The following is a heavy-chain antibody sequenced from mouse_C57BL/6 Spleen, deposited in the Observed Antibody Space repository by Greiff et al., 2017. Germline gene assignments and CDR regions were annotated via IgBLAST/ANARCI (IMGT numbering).Heavy chain of an antibody. J-gene: IGHJ2*01. CDR3: ARGYVPLYFAY. Sequence: EVQGVESGGGLVQPGGSLSLSCAASGFTFTDYYMSWVRQPPGKALEWLGFIRNKANGYTTEYSASVKGRFTISRDNSQSILYLQMNALGAEDIASYYCARGYVPLYFAYWGQGTMLTVS. D-gene: IGHD1-2*01. V-gene: IGHV7-3*01. CDR1: GFTFTDYY. CDR2: IRNKANGYTT.